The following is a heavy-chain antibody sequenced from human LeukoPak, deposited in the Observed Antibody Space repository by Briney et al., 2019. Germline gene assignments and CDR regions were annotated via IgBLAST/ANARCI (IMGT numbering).Heavy chain of an antibody. J-gene: IGHJ3*02. CDR2: IIPIFGTA. V-gene: IGHV1-69*05. D-gene: IGHD2-2*01. Sequence: SVKVSCKASGGTFSSYAISWVRQAPGQGLEWMGGIIPIFGTANYAQKFRGRVTITTDESTSTAYMELSSLRSEDTAVYYCASTRDIVVVPAARGAFDIWGQGTMVTVSS. CDR3: ASTRDIVVVPAARGAFDI. CDR1: GGTFSSYA.